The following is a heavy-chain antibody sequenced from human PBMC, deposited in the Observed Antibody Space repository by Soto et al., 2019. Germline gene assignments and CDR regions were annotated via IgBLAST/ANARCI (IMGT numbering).Heavy chain of an antibody. J-gene: IGHJ4*02. D-gene: IGHD5-12*01. CDR3: ARRWLPYYFDY. CDR1: GGSISSSSYY. Sequence: SETLSLTCTVSGGSISSSSYYWGWIRQPPGKGLEWIGSIYYSGSTYYNPSLKSRVTISVDTSKNQFSLKLSSVTAADTAVHYCARRWLPYYFDYWGQGTLVTVS. CDR2: IYYSGST. V-gene: IGHV4-39*01.